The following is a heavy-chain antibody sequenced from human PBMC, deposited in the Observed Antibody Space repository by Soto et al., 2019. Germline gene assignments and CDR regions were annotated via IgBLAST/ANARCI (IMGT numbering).Heavy chain of an antibody. V-gene: IGHV1-69*02. J-gene: IGHJ4*02. D-gene: IGHD3-10*01. CDR1: RDTFNFYT. CDR2: VIPMLRMS. CDR3: ATNYGSGSTHFDY. Sequence: QVQLVQSGAEVRKPGSSVKVSCTASRDTFNFYTISWVRQAPGQGLEWMGRVIPMLRMSNYAQKFQGRVTISADKSTSTAYMALSSLRSDDTAVYYCATNYGSGSTHFDYWGQGTLVTVSS.